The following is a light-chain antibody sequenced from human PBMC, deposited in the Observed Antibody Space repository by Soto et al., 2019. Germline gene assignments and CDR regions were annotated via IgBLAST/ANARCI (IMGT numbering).Light chain of an antibody. Sequence: EIVLTQSPGTLSLSPGERATLSCRASQSVSSNYLVWYQQKPGQAPRLLIYGASSRATVIPDRFSGSGSGTDFNLNISRLEHEDFAVYYCQQYGSSPYTFCQGNKLEIK. CDR3: QQYGSSPYT. CDR1: QSVSSNY. J-gene: IGKJ2*01. CDR2: GAS. V-gene: IGKV3-20*01.